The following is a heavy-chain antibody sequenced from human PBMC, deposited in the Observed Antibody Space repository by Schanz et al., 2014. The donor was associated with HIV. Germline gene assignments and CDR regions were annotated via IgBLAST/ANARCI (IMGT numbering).Heavy chain of an antibody. D-gene: IGHD3-10*01. J-gene: IGHJ4*02. CDR1: GGSFNGFY. CDR3: ARGPWAGSGSYPLDY. V-gene: IGHV4-34*01. Sequence: QVQLQQWGAGLLKPSETLSLTCAVYGGSFNGFYWTWIRQPPGKGLEWIGEINHSGSTNYNPSLKSRVPISADPPKNQFSLKLTSATAADTATYYCARGPWAGSGSYPLDYWGQGTLVTVSS. CDR2: INHSGST.